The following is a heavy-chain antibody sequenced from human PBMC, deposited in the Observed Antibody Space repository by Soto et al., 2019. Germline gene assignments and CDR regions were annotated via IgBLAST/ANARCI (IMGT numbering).Heavy chain of an antibody. V-gene: IGHV3-64*01. D-gene: IGHD2-15*01. CDR2: ITSNGGST. CDR3: ARGGYCSGGTCSSYPRTWYFDL. J-gene: IGHJ2*01. CDR1: GFTFSNYV. Sequence: GGSLRLSCAASGFTFSNYVMHWVRQAPGKGLEYVSVITSNGGSTDYANSVKGRFTISRDNSKNTLYLEMGALRPEDMAVYFCARGGYCSGGTCSSYPRTWYFDLWGRGTLVTVSS.